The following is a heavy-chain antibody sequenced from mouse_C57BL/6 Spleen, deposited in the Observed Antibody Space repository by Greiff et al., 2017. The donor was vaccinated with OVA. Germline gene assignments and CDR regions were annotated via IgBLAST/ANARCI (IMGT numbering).Heavy chain of an antibody. CDR3: TRGSYYGNYVIAY. CDR1: GYTFTSYW. J-gene: IGHJ3*01. D-gene: IGHD2-1*01. Sequence: QVQLQQSGAELVKPGASVKLSCKASGYTFTSYWMQWVKQRPGQGLEWIGEIDPSDSYTNYHPKFKGKATLTVDTSTSAAYMQLSSLTSEDSAVYYGTRGSYYGNYVIAYWGQGTLVTVSA. CDR2: IDPSDSYT. V-gene: IGHV1-50*01.